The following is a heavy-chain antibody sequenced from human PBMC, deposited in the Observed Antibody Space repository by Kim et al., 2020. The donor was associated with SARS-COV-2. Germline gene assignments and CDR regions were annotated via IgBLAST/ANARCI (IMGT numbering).Heavy chain of an antibody. D-gene: IGHD2-21*01. CDR3: TRGSQVYCGGECYEFDL. J-gene: IGHJ5*02. CDR2: INTDTGQP. Sequence: ASVKVSCKASGYTFITFGINWVRQAPGQGLEWLGWINTDTGQPTYAQGFTGRFVLSLDTSVSAAYLQINNLKPEDTAVYYCTRGSQVYCGGECYEFDLWGQGTLVTVPS. V-gene: IGHV7-4-1*02. CDR1: GYTFITFG.